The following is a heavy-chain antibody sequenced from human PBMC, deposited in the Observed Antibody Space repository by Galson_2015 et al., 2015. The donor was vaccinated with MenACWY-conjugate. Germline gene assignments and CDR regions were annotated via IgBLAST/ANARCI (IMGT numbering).Heavy chain of an antibody. CDR2: VYPGGSET. V-gene: IGHV5-51*03. Sequence: QSGAEVKKPGESLPISCTGSGYSFTSYWIGWVRQMPGKGLEWMGIVYPGGSETRYSPSFQGQVTISADKSISTAYLQWSSLKASDTAMYYCARGGFTYGDAFDIWGQGTMVTVSS. D-gene: IGHD5-18*01. CDR1: GYSFTSYW. J-gene: IGHJ3*02. CDR3: ARGGFTYGDAFDI.